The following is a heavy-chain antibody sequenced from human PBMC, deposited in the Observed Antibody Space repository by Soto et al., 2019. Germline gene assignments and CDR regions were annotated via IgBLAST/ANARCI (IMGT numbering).Heavy chain of an antibody. D-gene: IGHD1-1*01. V-gene: IGHV4-31*03. CDR1: GGSISSGGYY. J-gene: IGHJ4*02. CDR3: ATEGTAYYFDY. Sequence: SETLSLTCTVSGGSISSGGYYWSWIRQHPGKGLEWIGYIYYSGSTYYNPSLKSRVTISVDTSKNQFSLKLSSVTAADTAVYYCATEGTAYYFDYWSQGTLVTVSS. CDR2: IYYSGST.